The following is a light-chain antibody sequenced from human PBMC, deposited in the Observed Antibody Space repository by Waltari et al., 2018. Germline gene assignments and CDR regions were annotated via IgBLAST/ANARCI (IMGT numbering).Light chain of an antibody. J-gene: IGKJ1*01. CDR2: LGS. CDR3: MQSLQALWT. Sequence: DIVVTQSPLSLRVTHGAPASISCRSRQSLLHRNGNNYLDCYLQKPGQSPHLLIYLGSNRASGVPDRFSGSGSGTDFTLRISRVEAEDVGVYYCMQSLQALWTFGPGTKLEI. V-gene: IGKV2-28*01. CDR1: QSLLHRNGNNY.